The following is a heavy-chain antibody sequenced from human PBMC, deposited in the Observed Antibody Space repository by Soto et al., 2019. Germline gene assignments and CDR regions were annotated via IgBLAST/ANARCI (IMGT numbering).Heavy chain of an antibody. V-gene: IGHV1-2*04. CDR3: ARSLQRGYSYGLDFDY. Sequence: ASVKVSCKASGYTFTGYYMHWVRQAPGQGLEWMGWINPNSGGTNYAQKFQGWVTMTRDTSISTAYMELSRLRSDDTAVYYCARSLQRGYSYGLDFDYWGQGTLVTVSS. J-gene: IGHJ4*02. D-gene: IGHD5-18*01. CDR2: INPNSGGT. CDR1: GYTFTGYY.